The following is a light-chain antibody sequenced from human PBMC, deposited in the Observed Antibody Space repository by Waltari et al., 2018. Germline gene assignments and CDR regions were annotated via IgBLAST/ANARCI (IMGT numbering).Light chain of an antibody. Sequence: QSVLTQPPSASGTPGQRVTISCSGSNSNVRVNPVNWYQQLSGAAPEVVIYSNARRPSGVPDRFSGSKSGTSASLAISGLQSEDEAHYYCAAWDDSLNAVVFGGGTKVTVL. V-gene: IGLV1-44*01. CDR2: SNA. CDR3: AAWDDSLNAVV. J-gene: IGLJ2*01. CDR1: NSNVRVNP.